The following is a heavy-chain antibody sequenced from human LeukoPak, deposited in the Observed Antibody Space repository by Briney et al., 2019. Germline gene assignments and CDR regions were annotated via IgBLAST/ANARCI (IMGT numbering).Heavy chain of an antibody. D-gene: IGHD6-19*01. Sequence: GASVKVSCKASGYTFSVYWIHWVRLVPGQGLEWMGWINPNSGGTNYAQKFQGRVTMTRDTSISTAYMELSRLRSDDTAVYYCARLAVAGAIDYWGQGTLVTVSS. CDR1: GYTFSVYW. J-gene: IGHJ4*02. V-gene: IGHV1-2*02. CDR3: ARLAVAGAIDY. CDR2: INPNSGGT.